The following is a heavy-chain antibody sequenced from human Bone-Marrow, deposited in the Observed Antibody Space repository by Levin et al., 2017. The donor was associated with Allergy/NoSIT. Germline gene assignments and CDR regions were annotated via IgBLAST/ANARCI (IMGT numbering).Heavy chain of an antibody. V-gene: IGHV3-30*18. CDR3: AKDAPPPFSRGWENFFDS. J-gene: IGHJ4*02. Sequence: GGSLRLSCAASGFAFSSYGMNWVRQAPGRGLEWVSTISYDGNSRKYVDSVRGRFTVSRDNSNNILYLQMDRLRPEDTGVYYCAKDAPPPFSRGWENFFDSWGQGTPVTVSS. CDR2: ISYDGNSR. CDR1: GFAFSSYG. D-gene: IGHD6-19*01.